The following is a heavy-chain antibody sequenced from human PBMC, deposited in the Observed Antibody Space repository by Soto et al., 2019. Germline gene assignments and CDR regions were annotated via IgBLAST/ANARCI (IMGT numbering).Heavy chain of an antibody. Sequence: QLQLQESGPGLVKPSETLSLTCTVSGGSINNSSFYWGWVRQPPGKRLEWIGSIYYSGIAYYNPSLKSPLTISVDTSKNQFSLNLSSVTAADTAVYFCARRPLVRGIIPYYFDSWGQGTLVTVSS. CDR1: GGSINNSSFY. CDR2: IYYSGIA. CDR3: ARRPLVRGIIPYYFDS. J-gene: IGHJ4*02. D-gene: IGHD3-10*01. V-gene: IGHV4-39*01.